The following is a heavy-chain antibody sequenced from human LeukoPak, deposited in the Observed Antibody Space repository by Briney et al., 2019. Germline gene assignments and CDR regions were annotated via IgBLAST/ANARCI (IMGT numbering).Heavy chain of an antibody. CDR3: ARDRPALYGDYYYGMDV. Sequence: GASLRLSCAASGFHFSSYAMSWVRQAPGKGLEWVAAISGSLGNTYYADAVKGRFTISRDNSRDTLHMQMNSLRVEDTAVYYCARDRPALYGDYYYGMDVWGQGTTVTVSS. CDR1: GFHFSSYA. CDR2: ISGSLGNT. V-gene: IGHV3-23*01. J-gene: IGHJ6*02. D-gene: IGHD4-17*01.